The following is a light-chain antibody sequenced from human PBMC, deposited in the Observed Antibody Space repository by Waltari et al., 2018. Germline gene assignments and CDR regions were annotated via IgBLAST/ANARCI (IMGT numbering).Light chain of an antibody. Sequence: DIQMTQSPSPLSASVGDRVTVTCRASQNITKWLAWYQQKPGKAPNLLIYDASTLQSGVPSRFSGSGFGTEFTLAISSLQPEDFATYFCQHYNTYPPTFGQGTRVELK. CDR2: DAS. CDR3: QHYNTYPPT. CDR1: QNITKW. J-gene: IGKJ1*01. V-gene: IGKV1-5*01.